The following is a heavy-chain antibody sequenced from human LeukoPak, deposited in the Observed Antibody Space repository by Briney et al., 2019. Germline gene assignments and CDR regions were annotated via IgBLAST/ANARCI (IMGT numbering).Heavy chain of an antibody. J-gene: IGHJ4*02. D-gene: IGHD3-10*01. CDR2: IKQDGSEK. CDR3: ARDRTWFGELLGYYFDY. V-gene: IGHV3-7*03. Sequence: PGGSLRLSCAASRFTFRTYWMSWVRPSPGKGLEWVANIKQDGSEKYYVDSVKGRFIISRDNAKNSLYLQMNSLRAEDTAVYYCARDRTWFGELLGYYFDYWGQGTLVTVSS. CDR1: RFTFRTYW.